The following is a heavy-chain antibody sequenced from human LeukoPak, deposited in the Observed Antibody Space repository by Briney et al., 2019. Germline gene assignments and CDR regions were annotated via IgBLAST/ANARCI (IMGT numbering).Heavy chain of an antibody. V-gene: IGHV3-9*03. CDR3: AKGYCSSTSCYEFDY. D-gene: IGHD2-2*01. J-gene: IGHJ4*02. CDR1: GFTFDDYA. Sequence: PGGSLRLSCAASGFTFDDYAMHWVQQAPGKGLEWVSGISWNSGSIGYADSVKGRFTISRDNAKNSLYLQMNSLRAEDMALYYCAKGYCSSTSCYEFDYWGQGTLVTVSS. CDR2: ISWNSGSI.